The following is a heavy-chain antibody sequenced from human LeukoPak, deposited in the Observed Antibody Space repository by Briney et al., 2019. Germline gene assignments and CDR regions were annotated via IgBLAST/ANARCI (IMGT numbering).Heavy chain of an antibody. V-gene: IGHV1-18*04. CDR2: NSAYNGNT. D-gene: IGHD3-10*01. Sequence: ASVKVSCKASGYTFTSYGISWVRQAPGQGLEWMGWNSAYNGNTNYAQKLQGRVTMTTDTSTSTAYMELRSLRSDDTAVYYCARDHDMVRGVIIRYNWFDPWGQGTLVTVSS. CDR1: GYTFTSYG. CDR3: ARDHDMVRGVIIRYNWFDP. J-gene: IGHJ5*02.